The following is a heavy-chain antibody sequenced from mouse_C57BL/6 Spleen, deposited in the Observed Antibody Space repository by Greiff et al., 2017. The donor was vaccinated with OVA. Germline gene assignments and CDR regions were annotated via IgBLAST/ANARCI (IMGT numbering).Heavy chain of an antibody. V-gene: IGHV1-42*01. J-gene: IGHJ2*01. CDR2: INPSTGGT. D-gene: IGHD1-1*01. CDR3: ARSYYYGSSYVYFDY. Sequence: VHVKQSGPELVKPGASVKISCKASGYSFTGYYMNWVKQSPEKSLEWIGEINPSTGGTTYNQKFKAKATLTVDKSSSTAYMQLKSLTSEDSAVYYCARSYYYGSSYVYFDYWGQGTTLTVSS. CDR1: GYSFTGYY.